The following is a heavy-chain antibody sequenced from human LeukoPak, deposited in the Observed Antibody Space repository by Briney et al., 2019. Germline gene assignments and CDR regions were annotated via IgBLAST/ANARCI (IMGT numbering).Heavy chain of an antibody. V-gene: IGHV4-34*01. D-gene: IGHD3-10*01. CDR2: INHSGST. J-gene: IGHJ5*02. CDR1: GGSFSGYY. CDR3: ARRSGRWFGGLWGFDP. Sequence: SETLSLTCAVYGGSFSGYYWSWIRQPPGKGLEWIGEINHSGSTNYNPSLKSRVTISVDTSKNQFSLKLSSVTAADTAVYYCARRSGRWFGGLWGFDPWGQGTLVTVSS.